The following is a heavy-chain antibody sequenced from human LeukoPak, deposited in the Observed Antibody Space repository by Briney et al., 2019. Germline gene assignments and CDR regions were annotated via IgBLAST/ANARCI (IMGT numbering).Heavy chain of an antibody. Sequence: PSETLSLTCTVSGGSISSSSYYWGWIRQPPGKGLEWIGSIYYSGSTYYNPSLKSRVTISVDTSKNQFSLKLSSVTAADTAVYYCTRLNYKEGYDPDNPDYWGQGTLVTVSS. CDR1: GGSISSSSYY. J-gene: IGHJ4*02. D-gene: IGHD5-12*01. V-gene: IGHV4-39*01. CDR3: TRLNYKEGYDPDNPDY. CDR2: IYYSGST.